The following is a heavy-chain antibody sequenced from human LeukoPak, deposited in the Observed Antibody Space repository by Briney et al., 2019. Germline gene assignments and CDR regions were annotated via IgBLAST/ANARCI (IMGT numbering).Heavy chain of an antibody. D-gene: IGHD2-21*01. V-gene: IGHV3-23*01. CDR1: GLTFSSHG. J-gene: IGHJ4*02. CDR2: ISARGGEK. CDR3: AKIGVIGLWYFDY. Sequence: PGGSLRLSCAPSGLTFSSHGMSWVRQTPEGGLECLSSISARGGEKFYADSVRGRFTISRDNSKNTLYLQMYSLRPEDTAIYYCAKIGVIGLWYFDYWGQGSLVTVSS.